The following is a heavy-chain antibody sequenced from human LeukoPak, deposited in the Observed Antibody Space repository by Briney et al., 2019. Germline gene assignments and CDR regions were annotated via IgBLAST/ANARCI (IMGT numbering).Heavy chain of an antibody. J-gene: IGHJ4*02. CDR3: ASSDTFRVN. V-gene: IGHV3-48*03. CDR2: ISSSGSTI. D-gene: IGHD3-16*01. CDR1: GFTFSSYE. Sequence: GGSLRLSCAASGFTFSSYEMNWVRQAPGKGLEWVSYISSSGSTIYYAASVKGRFTISRDNAKNSLYLQMNSLRAEDTAVYYCASSDTFRVNWGQGTLVTVSS.